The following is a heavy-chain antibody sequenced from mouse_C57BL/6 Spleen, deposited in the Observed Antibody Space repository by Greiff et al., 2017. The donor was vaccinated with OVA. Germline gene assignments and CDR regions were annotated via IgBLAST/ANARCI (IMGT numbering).Heavy chain of an antibody. Sequence: QVQLQQSGAELVRPGTSVKVSCKASGYAFTNYLIEWVKQRPGQGLEWIGVINPGSGGTNYNEKFKGKATLTADKSSSTAYMQLSSLTSEDSAVYFCARWGNDPYVDYWGQGTTLTVSS. V-gene: IGHV1-54*01. D-gene: IGHD2-3*01. CDR1: GYAFTNYL. CDR2: INPGSGGT. CDR3: ARWGNDPYVDY. J-gene: IGHJ2*01.